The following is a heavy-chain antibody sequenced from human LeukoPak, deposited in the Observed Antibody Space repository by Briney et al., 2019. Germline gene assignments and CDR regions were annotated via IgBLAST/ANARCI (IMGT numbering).Heavy chain of an antibody. J-gene: IGHJ3*02. CDR3: AINPAAGTDAFDI. D-gene: IGHD6-19*01. V-gene: IGHV5-51*01. CDR2: LYPGGSDT. Sequence: TGASLEISWKGSGYSFTSYWIGLGRPMPGKRQEWVGILYPGGSDTRYSPSFQGQVTISADKSISTAYLQWSSLKASDTAMYYCAINPAAGTDAFDIWGRGTMVTVSS. CDR1: GYSFTSYW.